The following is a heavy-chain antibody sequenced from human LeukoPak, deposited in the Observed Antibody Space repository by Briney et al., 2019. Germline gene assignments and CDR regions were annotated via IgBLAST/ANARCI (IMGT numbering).Heavy chain of an antibody. CDR3: ARPGYCSSTSCYASF. V-gene: IGHV5-51*01. CDR1: GYSFTSYW. CDR2: IYPDDSDT. Sequence: GESLKISCKGSGYSFTSYWIGWVRQMPGKGLEWMGIIYPDDSDTRYSPSFQGQVTISADKSISTAYLQWSSLKASDTAMYYCARPGYCSSTSCYASFWGQGTLVTVSS. J-gene: IGHJ4*02. D-gene: IGHD2-2*01.